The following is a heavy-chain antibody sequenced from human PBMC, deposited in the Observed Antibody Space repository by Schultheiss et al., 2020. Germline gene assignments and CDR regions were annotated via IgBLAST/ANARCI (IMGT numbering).Heavy chain of an antibody. Sequence: GGSLRLSCAPSGFNFNGHAIQWVRQTPGKGLEWVAYISADGDRKYYADSVKGRFTLSRDNSKNTLFLEMNSLRTEDTALYYCAKDFVGGFDYWGQGTLVTVSS. V-gene: IGHV3-30-3*01. D-gene: IGHD3-10*01. J-gene: IGHJ4*02. CDR3: AKDFVGGFDY. CDR1: GFNFNGHA. CDR2: ISADGDRK.